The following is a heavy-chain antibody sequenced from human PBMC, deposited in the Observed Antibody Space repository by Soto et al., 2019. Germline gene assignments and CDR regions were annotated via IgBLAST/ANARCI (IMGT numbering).Heavy chain of an antibody. CDR3: ARSLAAAGPDDAFDI. D-gene: IGHD6-13*01. CDR2: INHSGST. V-gene: IGHV4-34*01. J-gene: IGHJ3*02. CDR1: SGSFSGYY. Sequence: QVQLQQWGAGLLKPSETLSLTCAVYSGSFSGYYWSWIRQPPGKGLEWIGEINHSGSTNYNPSLKSRVTISVDTSKNQFSLKLSSVTAAVTAVYYCARSLAAAGPDDAFDIWGQGTMVTVSS.